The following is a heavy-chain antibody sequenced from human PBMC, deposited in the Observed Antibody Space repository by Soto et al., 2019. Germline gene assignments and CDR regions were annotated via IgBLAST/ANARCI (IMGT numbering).Heavy chain of an antibody. CDR2: ISSSSSTI. CDR3: ARSIAAAETI. J-gene: IGHJ4*02. V-gene: IGHV3-48*02. Sequence: PGGSLRLSFAASGFTFSSYSRNWVRQAPGKGLEWLSYISSSSSTIYYADSVKGRFTIYRDNARNSLYLKMNSLRDEDTAVYYCARSIAAAETIWGQGILVTVSS. D-gene: IGHD6-13*01. CDR1: GFTFSSYS.